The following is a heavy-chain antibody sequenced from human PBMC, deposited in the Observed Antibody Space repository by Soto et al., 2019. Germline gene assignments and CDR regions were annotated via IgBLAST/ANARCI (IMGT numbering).Heavy chain of an antibody. CDR2: IYWDDNK. D-gene: IGHD3-22*01. J-gene: IGHJ4*02. CDR1: GFSLSTNGVG. CDR3: ARVPYSSGYGFDY. V-gene: IGHV2-5*02. Sequence: QITLKESGPTLVKPTQTLTLTCTFFGFSLSTNGVGVGWIRQPPGKDLEWLALIYWDDNKRYSPSLKSRLTITKHTSKNRVVLTMTNMDPVGTATYYCARVPYSSGYGFDYWGQGTLVTVSS.